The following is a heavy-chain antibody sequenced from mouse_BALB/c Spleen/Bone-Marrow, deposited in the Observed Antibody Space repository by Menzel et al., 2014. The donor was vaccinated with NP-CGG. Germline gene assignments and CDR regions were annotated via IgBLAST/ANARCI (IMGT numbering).Heavy chain of an antibody. CDR1: GFDFSRYW. CDR2: INPDSSTI. Sequence: EVQGVESGGGPVQPGGSLKLSRAASGFDFSRYWMTWVRQAPGKGLEWIGEINPDSSTINYTPSLKDEFIISRDNAKNTLYLQMSKVRSEDTALYYCARPGYYGYQDVWGAGTTVTVSS. CDR3: ARPGYYGYQDV. V-gene: IGHV4-1*02. D-gene: IGHD1-2*01. J-gene: IGHJ1*01.